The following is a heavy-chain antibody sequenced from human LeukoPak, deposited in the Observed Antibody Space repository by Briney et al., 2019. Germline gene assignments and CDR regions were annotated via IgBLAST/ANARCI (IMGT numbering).Heavy chain of an antibody. J-gene: IGHJ3*02. V-gene: IGHV3-23*01. D-gene: IGHD2-15*01. CDR2: VSATGGSS. CDR3: ARACSGGGCYLAAFDI. Sequence: GGSLRLSCAASGFTFSSHEMNWVRQAPGKGLEWVSAVSATGGSSYYADSMKGRFTSSRDNSKSTLFLQMDSLRAEDTAVYYCARACSGGGCYLAAFDIWGQGTMVTVSS. CDR1: GFTFSSHE.